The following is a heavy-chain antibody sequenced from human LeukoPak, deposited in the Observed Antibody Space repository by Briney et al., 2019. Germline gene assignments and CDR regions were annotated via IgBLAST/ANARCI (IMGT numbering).Heavy chain of an antibody. V-gene: IGHV4-59*01. Sequence: PSETLSLTCIVSGGSFSSSYWSWIRQPPGKGLEWIAYIYSNGNTNSNPSLKSRVTISIDTSRNQFSLRLNSMTAADTAIYYCARVLRAASWRSYDYWGQGSLVTVSS. D-gene: IGHD5-18*01. CDR2: IYSNGNT. CDR3: ARVLRAASWRSYDY. J-gene: IGHJ4*02. CDR1: GGSFSSSY.